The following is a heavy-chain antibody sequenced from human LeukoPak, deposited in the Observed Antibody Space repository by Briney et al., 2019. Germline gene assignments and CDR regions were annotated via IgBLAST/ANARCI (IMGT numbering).Heavy chain of an antibody. CDR2: ISFSSGDT. CDR3: ARGAGELPIDY. CDR1: GFAFGHYY. D-gene: IGHD3-10*01. V-gene: IGHV3-11*06. J-gene: IGHJ4*02. Sequence: GGSLRLSCAASGFAFGHYYMSWIRQDPGKGPESVSYISFSSGDTNYGDSARGRFTISRDNAKNSLYLQMNSPRVEDTAVYYCARGAGELPIDYWGQGTMVTVSS.